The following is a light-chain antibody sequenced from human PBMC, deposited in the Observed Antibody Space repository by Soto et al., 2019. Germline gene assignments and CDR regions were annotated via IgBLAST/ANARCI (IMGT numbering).Light chain of an antibody. CDR3: SSYTSSSTLEV. CDR2: DVS. CDR1: SSDVGGYNY. V-gene: IGLV2-14*01. J-gene: IGLJ2*01. Sequence: QSALTQPASVSGSPGPWSTISRTGTSSDVGGYNYVSWYQQHPGKAPKLMIYDVSNRPSGVSNRFSGSKSGNTAYLTISGLQAEDEADYYCSSYTSSSTLEVFGGGTKLTVL.